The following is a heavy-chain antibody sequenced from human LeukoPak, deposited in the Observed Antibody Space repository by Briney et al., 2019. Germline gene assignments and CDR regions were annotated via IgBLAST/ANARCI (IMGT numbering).Heavy chain of an antibody. J-gene: IGHJ4*02. CDR2: FSASGGST. Sequence: GGSLRLSCAASGFTLSTYGMSWVRQAPGKGLDWVSSFSASGGSTYYADSVKGRFTVSRDNSKNTLYLQMTSLRADDTAVYYCAKGRVSGNGWTFNDYWGQGTPVTVSS. CDR1: GFTLSTYG. V-gene: IGHV3-23*01. CDR3: AKGRVSGNGWTFNDY. D-gene: IGHD3/OR15-3a*01.